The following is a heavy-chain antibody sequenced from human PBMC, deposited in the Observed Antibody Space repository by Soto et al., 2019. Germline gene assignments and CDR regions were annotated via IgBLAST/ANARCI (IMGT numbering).Heavy chain of an antibody. J-gene: IGHJ4*02. D-gene: IGHD3-22*01. Sequence: PGGSLRLSCAASGFTFSSYAMSWVRQAPGKGLEWVSAISGSGGSTYYADSVKGRFTISRDNSKNTLYLQMNSLRAEDTAVYYCAIYYYDSSGCFVYWGQGTLVTVPS. CDR3: AIYYYDSSGCFVY. CDR1: GFTFSSYA. V-gene: IGHV3-23*01. CDR2: ISGSGGST.